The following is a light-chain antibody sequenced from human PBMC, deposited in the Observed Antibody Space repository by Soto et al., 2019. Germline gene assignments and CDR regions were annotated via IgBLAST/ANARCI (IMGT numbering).Light chain of an antibody. CDR2: VVS. CDR1: SSDVGGYNY. Sequence: QSALAQPPSVSGSPGQSIAISCTGTSSDVGGYNYVSWHQQHPGKAPKVLISVVSNRPSGVSNRFSGSKSGNTASLTISGLQAEDEADYYCSSYRSGGTFVFGSGTQLTVL. CDR3: SSYRSGGTFV. J-gene: IGLJ7*01. V-gene: IGLV2-14*01.